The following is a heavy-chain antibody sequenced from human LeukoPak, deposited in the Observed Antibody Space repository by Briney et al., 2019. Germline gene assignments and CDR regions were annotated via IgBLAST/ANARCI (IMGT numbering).Heavy chain of an antibody. V-gene: IGHV4-59*01. CDR1: GGSIDSNS. D-gene: IGHD6-13*01. Sequence: LETLSLTCTVSGGSIDSNSWTWIRQPPGKGLEWIGYIYYSGTTNYNPSLKSRLTMSVDMSKNQFSLKLSSVTAADTAVYYCARRSSSRKNWFDPWGQGTLVTVSS. CDR2: IYYSGTT. CDR3: ARRSSSRKNWFDP. J-gene: IGHJ5*02.